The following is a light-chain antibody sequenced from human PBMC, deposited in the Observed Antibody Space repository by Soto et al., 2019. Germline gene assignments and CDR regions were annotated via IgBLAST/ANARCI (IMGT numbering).Light chain of an antibody. CDR2: AAS. CDR1: QSISSY. J-gene: IGKJ1*01. CDR3: QQCYSTPPT. V-gene: IGKV1-39*01. Sequence: DIQMTQSPSSLSASVGDRVTITCRASQSISSYLNWYQQKPGKAPKLLIYAASSLQSGVPSRFRSCGSGTDFTLTIISLQPEDFAAYFCQQCYSTPPTLGQATKVDFK.